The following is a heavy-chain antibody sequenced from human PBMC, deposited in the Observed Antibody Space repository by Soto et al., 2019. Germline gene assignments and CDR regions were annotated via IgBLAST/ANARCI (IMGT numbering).Heavy chain of an antibody. J-gene: IGHJ6*02. Sequence: QVQLVESGGGVVQPGRSLRLSCAASGFPFSSYGMHWVRQAPGKGLEWVALISYDGSKKYYADSVKGRFTISRDNSKKMLYLHMNSLRAEDTAVYYCANTLSTVDYDMDVWGQGTPVIVSS. CDR3: ANTLSTVDYDMDV. V-gene: IGHV3-30*18. CDR2: ISYDGSKK. CDR1: GFPFSSYG. D-gene: IGHD4-17*01.